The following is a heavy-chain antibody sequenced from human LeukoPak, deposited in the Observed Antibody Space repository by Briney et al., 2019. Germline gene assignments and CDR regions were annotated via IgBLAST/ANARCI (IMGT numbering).Heavy chain of an antibody. CDR1: GYTFTSYV. CDR2: ISAYNGNT. J-gene: IGHJ4*02. D-gene: IGHD3-22*01. Sequence: EASVKVSCKASGYTFTSYVISWVRQAPGQGLEWMGWISAYNGNTNYAQKLQGRVTMTTDTSTSTAYMELRSLRSDDTAVYYCAREGGAYYFDSSPFDHWGQGTLVTVSS. V-gene: IGHV1-18*01. CDR3: AREGGAYYFDSSPFDH.